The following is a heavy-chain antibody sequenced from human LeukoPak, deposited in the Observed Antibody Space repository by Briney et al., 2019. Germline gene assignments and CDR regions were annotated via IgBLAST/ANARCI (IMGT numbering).Heavy chain of an antibody. V-gene: IGHV3-7*03. D-gene: IGHD3-22*01. Sequence: GGSLRLSCAASGFTFSSYWMSWVRQAPGKGLEWVANIKQDGSEKHYVDSVKGRFTISRDNAKNSLYLQMNSLRAEDTALYYCAKVRREGYDRSSFDYWGQGTLVTVSS. CDR1: GFTFSSYW. CDR2: IKQDGSEK. CDR3: AKVRREGYDRSSFDY. J-gene: IGHJ4*02.